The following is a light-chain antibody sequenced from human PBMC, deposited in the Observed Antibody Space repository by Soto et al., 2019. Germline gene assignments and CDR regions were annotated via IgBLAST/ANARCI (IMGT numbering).Light chain of an antibody. CDR2: EVS. V-gene: IGLV2-14*01. CDR3: SSYTSSSTPLYV. CDR1: GSDVGGYNY. Sequence: QSVLTQPASVSGSPGQSSTISCTGTGSDVGGYNYVSWYQQHPGKAPKLMIYEVSNRPSGVSNRFSGSKSGNTASLTISGLQAEDEADYYCSSYTSSSTPLYVFGTGTKVTVL. J-gene: IGLJ1*01.